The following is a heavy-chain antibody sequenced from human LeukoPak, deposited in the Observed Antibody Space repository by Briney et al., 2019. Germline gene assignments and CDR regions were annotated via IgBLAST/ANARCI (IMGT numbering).Heavy chain of an antibody. J-gene: IGHJ4*02. Sequence: SETLSLTCTVSGGSISSYYWNWIRQPPGKGLEWIGDISYSGSTKYNPSLKSRVTISVDTSKNQFSLRLSSVTAADTAVYYCARDLIAAAGIWDYWGQGTLVTVSS. D-gene: IGHD6-13*01. CDR3: ARDLIAAAGIWDY. CDR1: GGSISSYY. V-gene: IGHV4-59*01. CDR2: ISYSGST.